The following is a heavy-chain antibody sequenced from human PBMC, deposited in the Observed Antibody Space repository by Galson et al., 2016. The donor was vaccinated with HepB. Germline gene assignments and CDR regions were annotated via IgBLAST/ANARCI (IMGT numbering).Heavy chain of an antibody. CDR1: GFTFSSNV. D-gene: IGHD2-2*01. V-gene: IGHV3-33*01. J-gene: IGHJ3*02. Sequence: SLRLSCAASGFTFSSNVMHWVRQAPGKGPEWVAVIWYDGSNKYYADSVKGRFTISRDNSKNTLYLQMNSLRAEDTAVYFCARGGYCSETSCYPHDAFDIWGQGTKVTVSS. CDR2: IWYDGSNK. CDR3: ARGGYCSETSCYPHDAFDI.